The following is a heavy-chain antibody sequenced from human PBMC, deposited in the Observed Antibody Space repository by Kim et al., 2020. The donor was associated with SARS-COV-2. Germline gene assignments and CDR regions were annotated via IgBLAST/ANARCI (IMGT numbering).Heavy chain of an antibody. V-gene: IGHV3-30*18. CDR3: AKDHLYGDYEGGGFDY. J-gene: IGHJ4*02. D-gene: IGHD4-17*01. CDR1: GFTFSSYG. Sequence: GGSLRLSCAASGFTFSSYGMHWVRQAPGKGLEWVAVISYDGSNKYYADSVKGRFTISRDNSKNTLYLQMNSLRAEDTAVYYCAKDHLYGDYEGGGFDYWGQGTLVTVSS. CDR2: ISYDGSNK.